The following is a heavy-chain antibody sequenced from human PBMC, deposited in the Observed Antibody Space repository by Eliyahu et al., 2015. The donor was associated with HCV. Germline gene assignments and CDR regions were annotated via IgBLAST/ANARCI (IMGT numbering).Heavy chain of an antibody. CDR2: IYGSWGT. CDR1: GDSISRSSYY. Sequence: QVQLHESGPGLVKPSETLSLTCTVSGDSISRSSYYWTWVRQPPGKGLEWIGYIYGSWGTHYNPSLKSRVTMSVDTSKNQFSLKLNSVTAADTAVYYCARRGDSWGQGFLVTVSS. V-gene: IGHV4-61*01. CDR3: ARRGDS. D-gene: IGHD3-10*01. J-gene: IGHJ4*02.